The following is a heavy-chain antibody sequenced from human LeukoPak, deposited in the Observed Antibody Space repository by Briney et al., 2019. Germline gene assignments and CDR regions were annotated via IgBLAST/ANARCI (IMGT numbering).Heavy chain of an antibody. CDR3: ARHLPYSSGWDPEDY. V-gene: IGHV1-2*02. CDR1: GYTLTGYY. D-gene: IGHD6-19*01. J-gene: IGHJ4*02. Sequence: ASVKVSCKASGYTLTGYYMHWVRQAPGQGLEWMGWINPNSGGTNYAQKFQGRVTMTRDTSISTAYMELSRLRSDDTAVYYCARHLPYSSGWDPEDYWGQGTLVTVSS. CDR2: INPNSGGT.